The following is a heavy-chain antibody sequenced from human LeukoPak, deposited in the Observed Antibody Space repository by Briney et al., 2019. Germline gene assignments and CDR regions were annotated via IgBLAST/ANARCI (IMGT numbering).Heavy chain of an antibody. CDR3: ARDGYYDILTGYYKGYGMDV. J-gene: IGHJ6*02. D-gene: IGHD3-9*01. CDR2: ISSSSSTI. CDR1: GFTFSSYS. V-gene: IGHV3-48*01. Sequence: GGSLRLSCAASGFTFSSYSMNWVRQAPGKGLEWVPYISSSSSTIYHADSVKGRFTISRDNAKNSPYLQMNSLRAEDTAVYYCARDGYYDILTGYYKGYGMDVWGQGTTVTVSS.